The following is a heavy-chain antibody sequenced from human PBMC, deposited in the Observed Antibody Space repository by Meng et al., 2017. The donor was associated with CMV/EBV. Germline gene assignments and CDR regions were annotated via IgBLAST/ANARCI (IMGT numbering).Heavy chain of an antibody. CDR3: ASRRDGYNVDY. CDR2: ISSSGSTI. V-gene: IGHV3-11*01. J-gene: IGHJ4*02. CDR1: GFTFSDYY. Sequence: GGSLRLSCAASGFTFSDYYMSWIRQAPGKGLEWVSYISSSGSTIYYADSVKGRFTISRDNATNSLYLQMNSLRAEDTAVYYCASRRDGYNVDYWGQGTLVTVSS. D-gene: IGHD5-24*01.